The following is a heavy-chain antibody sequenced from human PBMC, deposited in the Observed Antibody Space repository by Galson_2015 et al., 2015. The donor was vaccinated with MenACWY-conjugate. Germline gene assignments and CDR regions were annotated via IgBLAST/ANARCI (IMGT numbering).Heavy chain of an antibody. CDR2: INGDDDQP. Sequence: SLRLSCAAPGFTFNNYAMSWFRHSPGRGLEWVSAINGDDDQPFYAEAVKGRFTVARDSARNTVYLQMKSLRPEDTAIYYCAKRIAPSGAPYYFDSWGQGTLVTVSS. CDR1: GFTFNNYA. V-gene: IGHV3-23*01. J-gene: IGHJ4*02. CDR3: AKRIAPSGAPYYFDS. D-gene: IGHD6-13*01.